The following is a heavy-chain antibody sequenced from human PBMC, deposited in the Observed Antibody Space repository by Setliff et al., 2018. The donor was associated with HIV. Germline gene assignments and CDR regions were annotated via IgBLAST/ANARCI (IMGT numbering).Heavy chain of an antibody. D-gene: IGHD3-16*02. CDR1: GFAFSDFW. Sequence: PGGSLRLSCAASGFAFSDFWMSWARQAPGGGLEWVSTMYSGGSTYYVDSVRGRFSISRDNPKNSLYLQMNSLRADDTAVYYCARENDYVWGNYRYSFDYWGQGTLVTVSS. J-gene: IGHJ4*02. CDR3: ARENDYVWGNYRYSFDY. V-gene: IGHV3-66*01. CDR2: MYSGGST.